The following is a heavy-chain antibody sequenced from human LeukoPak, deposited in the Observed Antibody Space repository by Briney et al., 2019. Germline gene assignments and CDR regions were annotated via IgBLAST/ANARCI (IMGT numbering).Heavy chain of an antibody. CDR2: INPNSGGA. CDR3: AKGPFSLSYHPDY. CDR1: GYTFTGYY. Sequence: ASVKVSCKASGYTFTGYYMHWVRQAPGQGLEWMGWINPNSGGANYAQKFQGRVTMTRDTSISTAYMELSRLRSDDTAVYYCAKGPFSLSYHPDYWGQGTLVTVSS. J-gene: IGHJ4*02. D-gene: IGHD1-26*01. V-gene: IGHV1-2*02.